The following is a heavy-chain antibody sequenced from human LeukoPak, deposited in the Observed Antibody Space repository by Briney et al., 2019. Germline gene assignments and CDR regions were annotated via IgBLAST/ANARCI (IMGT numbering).Heavy chain of an antibody. J-gene: IGHJ6*02. D-gene: IGHD3-10*01. V-gene: IGHV1-8*01. Sequence: GASVKVSCKASGYTFTSYDINWVRQATGQGLEWMGWMNPNSGNTGYAQKFQGRVTMTRNTSISTAYMELSSLRSEDTAVYYCARDYGSGSYYKTPGVDVWGQGATVTVSS. CDR3: ARDYGSGSYYKTPGVDV. CDR2: MNPNSGNT. CDR1: GYTFTSYD.